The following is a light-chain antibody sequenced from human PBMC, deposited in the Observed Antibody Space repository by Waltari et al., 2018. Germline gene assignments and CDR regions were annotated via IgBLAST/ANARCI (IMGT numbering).Light chain of an antibody. V-gene: IGKV3-11*01. J-gene: IGKJ3*01. CDR1: QSVSSY. CDR2: AAS. CDR3: QQRDKWPPVGT. Sequence: EIVFTQSPVTLSLSPGESATLSCRASQSVSSYLAWYQQKPGQAPRLLIYAASNRASCIPARFSGSGSGTDVTLTISSLEPEDLSVYYCQQRDKWPPVGTFGPGTKVEIK.